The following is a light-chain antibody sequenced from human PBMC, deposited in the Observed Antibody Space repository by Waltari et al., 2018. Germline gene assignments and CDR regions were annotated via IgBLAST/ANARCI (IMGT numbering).Light chain of an antibody. J-gene: IGKJ4*01. CDR2: DAS. V-gene: IGKV1-12*01. CDR3: QQTSGAPIT. Sequence: DIQMTQSPSSVSASVGDRVIITCRASQDIIRWLAWYQQKPGEAPKFLIYDASTLQSGVPSRFSGSGSGTDFTLTIGGLQPEDSATYYCQQTSGAPITFGRGTKVEIK. CDR1: QDIIRW.